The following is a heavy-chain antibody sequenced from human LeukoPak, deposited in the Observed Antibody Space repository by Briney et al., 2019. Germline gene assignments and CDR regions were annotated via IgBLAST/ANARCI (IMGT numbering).Heavy chain of an antibody. V-gene: IGHV1-69*04. Sequence: SVKVSCKASGGTFNNYGISWVRQAPGQGLEWMGRIIPILGIANYAQKFQGRVTITADKSTSTAYMELSSLRSEDTAVYYCARSTTVVTYYFDYWGQGTLVTVSS. CDR1: GGTFNNYG. CDR2: IIPILGIA. J-gene: IGHJ4*02. CDR3: ARSTTVVTYYFDY. D-gene: IGHD4-23*01.